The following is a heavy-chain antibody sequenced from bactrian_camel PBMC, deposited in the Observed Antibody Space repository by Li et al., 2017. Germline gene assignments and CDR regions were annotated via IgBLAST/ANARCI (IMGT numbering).Heavy chain of an antibody. CDR2: MYTGFGGGNI. CDR1: GRSNENYF. J-gene: IGHJ4*01. D-gene: IGHD1*01. V-gene: IGHV3S32*01. CDR3: AAYIQVGLDPYD. Sequence: DVQLVESGGGSVQAGGSLRLSCAISGRSNENYFLAWFRQPPGKEREGVAAMYTGFGGGNIYYDDSVKGRFTISRDSAKTTLYLQMNNLKPEDTAMYYCAAYIQVGLDPYDWGQGTQVTVS.